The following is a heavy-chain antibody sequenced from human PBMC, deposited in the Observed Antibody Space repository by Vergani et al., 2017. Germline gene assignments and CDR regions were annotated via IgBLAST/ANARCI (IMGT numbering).Heavy chain of an antibody. CDR2: IRSRSKII. D-gene: IGHD2-2*01. J-gene: IGHJ5*02. CDR1: GFTFSSYS. CDR3: ARDIVVVPADSKFDP. V-gene: IGHV3-21*05. Sequence: EVQLVESGGGLVKPGGSLGLSCAASGFTFSSYSMNWVRQAQGKGREGVSYIRSRSKIIYSAESVKGRFTISRDNAKNSLYLQLNSLRAEDTAVYYCARDIVVVPADSKFDPWGQGTLVTVSS.